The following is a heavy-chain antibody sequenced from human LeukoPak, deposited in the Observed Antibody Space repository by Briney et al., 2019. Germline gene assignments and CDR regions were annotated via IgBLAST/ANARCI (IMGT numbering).Heavy chain of an antibody. J-gene: IGHJ4*02. CDR2: LFCSGNT. V-gene: IGHV4-59*08. Sequence: SETLSLTCTVSGGSISRYYWSWIRQPPGKGLEWIGSLFCSGNTNYNPSLKSRVTISLDTSKNQVSLKLSSVTAADTAVYYCARGSSPFDYWGQGTLVTVSS. CDR1: GGSISRYY. CDR3: ARGSSPFDY.